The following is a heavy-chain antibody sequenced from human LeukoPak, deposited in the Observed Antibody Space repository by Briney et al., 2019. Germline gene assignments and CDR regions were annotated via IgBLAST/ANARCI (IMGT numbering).Heavy chain of an antibody. CDR1: GGSLSSSSYY. CDR3: AIAHYDRSSYYVVYYFDY. D-gene: IGHD3-22*01. CDR2: IYYSGST. Sequence: SETLSLTCTVSGGSLSSSSYYWGWVRQPPGRGLEWIGSIYYSGSTYYNPSLKSRVTISVDTYKNQFSLKLSSVTAPDTAVYYCAIAHYDRSSYYVVYYFDYWGQGTLVTVSS. V-gene: IGHV4-39*07. J-gene: IGHJ4*02.